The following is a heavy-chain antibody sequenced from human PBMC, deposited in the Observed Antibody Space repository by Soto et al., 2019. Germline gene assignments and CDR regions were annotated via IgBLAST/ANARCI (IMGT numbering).Heavy chain of an antibody. Sequence: SETLSLTCTVSGGSISSYYWSWIRQPPGKGLEWIGYIYYSGSTNYNPSLKSRVTISVDTSKNQFSLKLSSVTAADTAVYYCARDMPDYGDYRYNWFDPWGQGTLVTVSS. CDR2: IYYSGST. V-gene: IGHV4-59*01. J-gene: IGHJ5*02. CDR1: GGSISSYY. CDR3: ARDMPDYGDYRYNWFDP. D-gene: IGHD4-17*01.